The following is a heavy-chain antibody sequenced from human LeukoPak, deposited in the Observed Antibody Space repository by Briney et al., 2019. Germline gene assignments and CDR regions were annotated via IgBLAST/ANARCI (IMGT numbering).Heavy chain of an antibody. CDR3: AKDHGGSYSESFDY. CDR1: GFTFSSYG. D-gene: IGHD1-26*01. V-gene: IGHV3-30*02. CDR2: IRYDGSNK. J-gene: IGHJ4*02. Sequence: GSLRLSCAASGFTFSSYGMHWVRQAPGKGLEWVAFIRYDGSNKYYADSVKGRFTISRDNSKNTMYLQMNSLRAEDTAVYYCAKDHGGSYSESFDYWGQGTLVTVSS.